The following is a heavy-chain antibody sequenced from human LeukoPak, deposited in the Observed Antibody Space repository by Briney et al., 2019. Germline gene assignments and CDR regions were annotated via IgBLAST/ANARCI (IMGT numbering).Heavy chain of an antibody. J-gene: IGHJ4*02. CDR3: AGRYSGYADY. Sequence: PSETLSLTCTVSGGSISSSYWTWIRQPAGRGLEWIGRISPSGSTNYNPSLESRVTMSVDTSQNQFSLKLSSVTAADTAVYYCAGRYSGYADYWGQGTLVTVSS. CDR1: GGSISSSY. CDR2: ISPSGST. D-gene: IGHD5-12*01. V-gene: IGHV4-4*07.